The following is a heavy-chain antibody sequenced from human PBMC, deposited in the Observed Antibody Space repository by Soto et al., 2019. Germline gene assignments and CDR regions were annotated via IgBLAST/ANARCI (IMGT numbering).Heavy chain of an antibody. CDR1: GGTFSSYA. J-gene: IGHJ6*02. Sequence: SVKVSCKASGGTFSSYAISWVRQAPGQGLEWMGGIIPIFGTANYAQKFQGRVTITADESTSTAYMELSSLRSEDTAVYYCARRLLADYYYYGMDVWGQGTTVTVSS. V-gene: IGHV1-69*13. CDR2: IIPIFGTA. CDR3: ARRLLADYYYYGMDV.